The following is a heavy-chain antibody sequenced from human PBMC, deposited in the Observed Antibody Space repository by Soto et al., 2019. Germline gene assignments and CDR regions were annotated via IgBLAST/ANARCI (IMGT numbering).Heavy chain of an antibody. V-gene: IGHV1-69*01. CDR2: IIPIFGTA. Sequence: QVQLVQSGAEVKKPGSSVKVSCKASGGTFSSYAISWVRQAPGQGLEWMGGIIPIFGTANYAQKFQGRVTITADESTSTAYMELSSLRSEDTAVYYCARDRVGASRDYYYYGMDVWGQGTTVTVSS. J-gene: IGHJ6*02. D-gene: IGHD3-16*01. CDR1: GGTFSSYA. CDR3: ARDRVGASRDYYYYGMDV.